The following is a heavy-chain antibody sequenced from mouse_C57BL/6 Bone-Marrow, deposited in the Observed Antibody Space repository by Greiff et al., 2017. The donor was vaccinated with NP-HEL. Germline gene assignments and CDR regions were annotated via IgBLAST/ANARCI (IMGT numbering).Heavy chain of an antibody. V-gene: IGHV7-3*01. CDR1: GFTFTDYY. CDR3: ARWAVVDSYYFDY. D-gene: IGHD1-1*01. J-gene: IGHJ2*01. Sequence: EVQLVESGGGLVQPGGSLSLSCAASGFTFTDYYMSWVRQPPGKALEWLGFIRNKANGYTTEYSASVKGRFTISRDNSQSILYLQMNALRAEDSATYYCARWAVVDSYYFDYWGQGTTLTVSS. CDR2: IRNKANGYTT.